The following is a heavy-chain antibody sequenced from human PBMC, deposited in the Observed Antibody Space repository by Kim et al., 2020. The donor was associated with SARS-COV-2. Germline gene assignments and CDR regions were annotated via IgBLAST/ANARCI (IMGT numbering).Heavy chain of an antibody. CDR2: IYYSGST. D-gene: IGHD2-2*01. CDR3: ARESGIYCSSTSCYESQSVRTMDV. CDR1: GGSVSSGSYY. Sequence: SETLSLTCTVSGGSVSSGSYYWSWIRQPPGKGLEWIGYIYYSGSTNYNPSLKSRVTISVDTSKNQFSLKLSSVTAADTAVYYCARESGIYCSSTSCYESQSVRTMDVWGQGTTVTVSS. V-gene: IGHV4-61*01. J-gene: IGHJ6*02.